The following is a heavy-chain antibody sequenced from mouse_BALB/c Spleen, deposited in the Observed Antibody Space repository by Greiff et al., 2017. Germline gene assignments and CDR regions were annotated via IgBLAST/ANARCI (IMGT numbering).Heavy chain of an antibody. Sequence: EVMLVESGGGLVQPGGSLKLSCAASGFTFSSYTMSWVRQTPEKRLEWVAYISNGGGSTYYPDTVKGRFTISRDNAKNTLYLQMSSLKSEDTAMYYCARETMIRYYYAMDYWGQGTSVTVSS. V-gene: IGHV5-12-2*01. D-gene: IGHD2-4*01. CDR3: ARETMIRYYYAMDY. J-gene: IGHJ4*01. CDR1: GFTFSSYT. CDR2: ISNGGGST.